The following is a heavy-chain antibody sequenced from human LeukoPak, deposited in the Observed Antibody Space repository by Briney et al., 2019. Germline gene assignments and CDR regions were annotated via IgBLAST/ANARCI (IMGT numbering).Heavy chain of an antibody. CDR3: ARGGWFFDP. CDR1: GFTFSSYG. J-gene: IGHJ5*02. Sequence: PGGSLRLSYAASGFTFSSYGMSWVRQAPGKGLEWVANIKQDGSEKYYVDSVKGRFTISRDNAKNSLFLQMNNLRAEDTAVYHCARGGWFFDPWGQGTLVTVSS. V-gene: IGHV3-7*05. D-gene: IGHD3-10*01. CDR2: IKQDGSEK.